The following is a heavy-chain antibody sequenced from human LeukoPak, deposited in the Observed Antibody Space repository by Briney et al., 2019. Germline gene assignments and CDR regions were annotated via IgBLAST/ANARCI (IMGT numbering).Heavy chain of an antibody. CDR3: ARDSMVRGVNYFDY. D-gene: IGHD3-10*01. CDR2: IYYSGST. J-gene: IGHJ4*02. CDR1: GGSISSGGYY. Sequence: PSETLSITRTVSGGSISSGGYYSSWIRQHPGKGLEWLGYIYYSGSTYYNPSLKSRVTISVDTSKNQFSLKLSSVTAADAAVYYCARDSMVRGVNYFDYWGQGTLVTVSS. V-gene: IGHV4-31*03.